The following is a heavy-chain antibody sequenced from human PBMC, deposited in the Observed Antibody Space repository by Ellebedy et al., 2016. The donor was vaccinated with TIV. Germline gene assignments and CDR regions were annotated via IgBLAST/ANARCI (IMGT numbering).Heavy chain of an antibody. D-gene: IGHD6-19*01. V-gene: IGHV3-7*01. CDR1: GLTFTDYW. J-gene: IGHJ4*02. Sequence: PGGSLRLSCAASGLTFTDYWMNWFRQAPRKGLEWVANIKQDGSEQNYVGSVKGRFTISRDNAKNSLSLQMNTLRTEDTAVYYCAGGRGWLVDYWGQGIMVTVSS. CDR2: IKQDGSEQ. CDR3: AGGRGWLVDY.